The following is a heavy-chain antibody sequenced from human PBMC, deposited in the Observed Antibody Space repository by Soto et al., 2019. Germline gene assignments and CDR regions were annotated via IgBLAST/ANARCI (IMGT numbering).Heavy chain of an antibody. J-gene: IGHJ4*02. CDR3: ARRSVDSSGYSYYFDY. Sequence: VASVKVSCKASGGTFSSYAISWVRQAPGQGLEWMGGIVPIFGTANYAQKFQGRVTITADKSTSTAYMELSSLRSEDTAVYYCARRSVDSSGYSYYFDYWGQGTLVTVSS. V-gene: IGHV1-69*06. D-gene: IGHD3-22*01. CDR1: GGTFSSYA. CDR2: IVPIFGTA.